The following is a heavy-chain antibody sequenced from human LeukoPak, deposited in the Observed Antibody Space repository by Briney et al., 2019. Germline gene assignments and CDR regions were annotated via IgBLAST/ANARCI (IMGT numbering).Heavy chain of an antibody. V-gene: IGHV3-48*04. D-gene: IGHD1-26*01. CDR2: ISSSGSTI. J-gene: IGHJ6*03. Sequence: GGSLRLSCAASGFTFSSYSMNWVRQAPGKGLEWVSYISSSGSTIYYADSVKGRFTISRDNAKNSLYLQMNSLRAEDAAVYYCARVASGSYFYYYYYYMDVWGKGTTVTISS. CDR1: GFTFSSYS. CDR3: ARVASGSYFYYYYYYMDV.